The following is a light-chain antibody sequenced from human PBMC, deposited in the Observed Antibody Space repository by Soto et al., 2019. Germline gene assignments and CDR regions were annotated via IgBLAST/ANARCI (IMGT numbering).Light chain of an antibody. J-gene: IGKJ5*01. Sequence: EIVLTQSPDTLSLSPGYVSTLSCRASHTVSRDYLAWYQHKPGQAPRPLMYGASNRVPGIPDRFSGSGSGTDFTLTISSLEPQAFAVYYCQQRRSWPQTITFGQGTRLEIK. CDR3: QQRRSWPQTIT. CDR2: GAS. V-gene: IGKV3-11*01. CDR1: HTVSRDY.